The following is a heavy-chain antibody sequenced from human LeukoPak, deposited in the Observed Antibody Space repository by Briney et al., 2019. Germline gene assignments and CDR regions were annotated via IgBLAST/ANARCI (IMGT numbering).Heavy chain of an antibody. CDR1: GGSISSSSYY. J-gene: IGHJ6*03. Sequence: SETLSLTCTVSGGSISSSSYYWGWIRQPPGKGLEWIGSIYYSGSTYYNPSLKSRVTISVDTSKNQFSLKLSSVTAADTAVYYCARDRALWYYYYYMDVWGKGTTVTVSS. CDR3: ARDRALWYYYYYMDV. CDR2: IYYSGST. V-gene: IGHV4-39*07.